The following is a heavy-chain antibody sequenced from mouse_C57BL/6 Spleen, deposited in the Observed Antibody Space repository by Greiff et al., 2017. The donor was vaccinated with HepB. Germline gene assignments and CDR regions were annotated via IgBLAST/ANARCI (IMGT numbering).Heavy chain of an antibody. CDR3: ARSPLIYYGNYYYAMDY. CDR1: GYTFTSYW. D-gene: IGHD2-1*01. V-gene: IGHV1-64*01. CDR2: IHPNSGST. J-gene: IGHJ4*01. Sequence: VKLQQPGAELVKPGASVKLSCKASGYTFTSYWMHWVKQRPGQGLEWIGMIHPNSGSTNYNEKFKSKATLTVDKSSSTAYMQLSSLTSEDSAVYYCARSPLIYYGNYYYAMDYWGQGTSVTVSS.